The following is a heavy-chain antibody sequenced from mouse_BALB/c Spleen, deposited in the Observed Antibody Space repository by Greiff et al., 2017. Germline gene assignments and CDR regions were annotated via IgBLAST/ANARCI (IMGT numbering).Heavy chain of an antibody. CDR1: GFTFSSFG. CDR2: ISSGSSTI. V-gene: IGHV5-17*02. D-gene: IGHD2-2*01. CDR3: ARSGGYGWFAY. J-gene: IGHJ3*01. Sequence: EVQLQESGGGLVQPGGSRKLSCAASGFTFSSFGMHWVRQAPEKGLEWVAYISSGSSTIYYADTVKGRFTISRDNPKNTLFLQMTSLRSEDTAMYYCARSGGYGWFAYWGQGTLVTVSA.